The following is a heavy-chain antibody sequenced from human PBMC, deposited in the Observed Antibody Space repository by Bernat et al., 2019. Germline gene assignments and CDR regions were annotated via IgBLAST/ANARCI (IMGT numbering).Heavy chain of an antibody. V-gene: IGHV3-7*03. CDR3: AGDTGDGMDV. J-gene: IGHJ6*02. CDR2: RKQDGSEK. D-gene: IGHD1-14*01. Sequence: VQLVESGGGVVQPGRSLRLSCAASGFTFSSYWMSWVRQVPGKGLEWVANRKQDGSEKYCVDSVKGRFTISRDNAKNSLYLQMNSLRAEDTAVYYCAGDTGDGMDVWGQGTTVTVSS. CDR1: GFTFSSYW.